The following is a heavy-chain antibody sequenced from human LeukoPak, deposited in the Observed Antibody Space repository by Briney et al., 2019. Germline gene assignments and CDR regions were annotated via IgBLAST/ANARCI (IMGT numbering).Heavy chain of an antibody. CDR3: AKTGNYDFWSGLGWFDP. V-gene: IGHV3-23*01. CDR1: GFTFSSYA. CDR2: ISGSGGST. J-gene: IGHJ5*02. Sequence: GGSLRLSCAASGFTFSSYAMSWVRQAPGKGLEWVSAISGSGGSTYYADSVKGRFTISRDNSKNTLYLQMNRLRAEDTAVYYCAKTGNYDFWSGLGWFDPWGQGTLVTVSS. D-gene: IGHD3-3*01.